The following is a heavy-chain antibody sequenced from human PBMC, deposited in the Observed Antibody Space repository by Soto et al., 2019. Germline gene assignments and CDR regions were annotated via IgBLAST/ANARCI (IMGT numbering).Heavy chain of an antibody. Sequence: VQLVQSGAEVKKPGSSVKVSCKASGGTFSNYPFIWVRQAPGQGLDWMGGIIPIFGTTDYGQSFQGRVTITADESTNTAYMELSSLRSDETAVYYCARGLYCGGGCYSHFDYWGQGTLVTVSS. V-gene: IGHV1-69*01. D-gene: IGHD2-21*02. J-gene: IGHJ4*02. CDR1: GGTFSNYP. CDR2: IIPIFGTT. CDR3: ARGLYCGGGCYSHFDY.